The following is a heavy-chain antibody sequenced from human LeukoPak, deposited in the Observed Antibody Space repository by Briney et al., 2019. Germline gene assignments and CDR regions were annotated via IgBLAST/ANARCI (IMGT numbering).Heavy chain of an antibody. CDR3: ARTDSSGWYRVFGY. Sequence: GGSLRLSCVVSGFTFSRFWMNWVCQAPGKGLEWVSYISSSGSTIYYADSVKGRFTISRDNAKNSLYLQMNSLRAEDTALYYCARTDSSGWYRVFGYWGQGTLVTVSS. D-gene: IGHD6-19*01. J-gene: IGHJ4*02. CDR2: ISSSGSTI. V-gene: IGHV3-48*04. CDR1: GFTFSRFW.